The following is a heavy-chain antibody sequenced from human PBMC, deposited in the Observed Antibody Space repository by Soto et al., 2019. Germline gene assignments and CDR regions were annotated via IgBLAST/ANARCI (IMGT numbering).Heavy chain of an antibody. V-gene: IGHV4-4*02. CDR2: IFHNGNT. CDR3: ASRTYAMDV. Sequence: QVQLQESGPGLVKPSGTLSLTCAVSGGSISSSNGWSWVSQPPGKGLEWIGEIFHNGNTYSNPSLTGRVTMSVDKSKNQFSLNLNSVTAADTAVYYCASRTYAMDVWGQGTTVTVSS. J-gene: IGHJ6*02. CDR1: GGSISSSNG.